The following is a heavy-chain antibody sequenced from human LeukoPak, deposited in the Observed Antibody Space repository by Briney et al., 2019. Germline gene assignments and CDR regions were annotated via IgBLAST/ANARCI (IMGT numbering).Heavy chain of an antibody. Sequence: GGSLRLSCAASGFTFSDYYMSWIRQAPGKGLEWVSYISSSGSTIYYADSVKGRFTISRDNAKNSLYLQMNSLRAEDTAVYYCARDRVRRTYKTLPTYMDVWGKGTTVTVSS. CDR2: ISSSGSTI. V-gene: IGHV3-11*04. J-gene: IGHJ6*03. CDR3: ARDRVRRTYKTLPTYMDV. D-gene: IGHD5-24*01. CDR1: GFTFSDYY.